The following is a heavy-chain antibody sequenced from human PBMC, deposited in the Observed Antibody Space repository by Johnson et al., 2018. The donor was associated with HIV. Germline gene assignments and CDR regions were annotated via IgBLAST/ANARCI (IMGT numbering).Heavy chain of an antibody. J-gene: IGHJ3*02. Sequence: QVQLVESGGGVVRPGGSLRLSCAASGFTFDDYGMTWVRQVPGKGLEWVSVMYSGGSTYYADSVKGRFTISRDNSKNTLYLQMNSLRAEDTAVFYCTYSSAWSPGAFDIWGQGTMVTVSS. CDR1: GFTFDDYG. CDR3: TYSSAWSPGAFDI. V-gene: IGHV3-NL1*01. CDR2: MYSGGST. D-gene: IGHD6-19*01.